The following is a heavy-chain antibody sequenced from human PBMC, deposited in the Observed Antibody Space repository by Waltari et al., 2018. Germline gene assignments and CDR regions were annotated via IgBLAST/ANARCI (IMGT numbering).Heavy chain of an antibody. CDR1: GFPFRMYT. D-gene: IGHD5-18*01. Sequence: EVQLLESGGGLVQPGGSLRRACVASGFPFRMYTMSWVRQAPGKGPEWLSGIYPSESTTFYADSVKGRFTISRDNSKNTVYLQLNNLRAEDTAIYYCASHVDRAPWGQGTLVTVSS. J-gene: IGHJ4*02. V-gene: IGHV3-23*05. CDR2: IYPSESTT. CDR3: ASHVDRAP.